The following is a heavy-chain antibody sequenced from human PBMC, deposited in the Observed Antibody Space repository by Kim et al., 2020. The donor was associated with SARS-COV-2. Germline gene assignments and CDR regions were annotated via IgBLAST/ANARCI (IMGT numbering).Heavy chain of an antibody. D-gene: IGHD2-2*01. CDR3: ARGDRTDIVVVPAASGWFVP. CDR2: IIPIFGTA. J-gene: IGHJ5*02. CDR1: GGTFSSYA. Sequence: SVKVSCKASGGTFSSYAISWVRQAPGQGLEWMGGIIPIFGTANYAQKFQGRVTITADESTSTAYMELSSLRSEDTAVYYCARGDRTDIVVVPAASGWFVPWGQGTLVAVSS. V-gene: IGHV1-69*13.